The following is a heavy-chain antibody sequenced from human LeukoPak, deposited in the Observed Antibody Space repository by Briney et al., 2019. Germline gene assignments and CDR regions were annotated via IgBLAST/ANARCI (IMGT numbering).Heavy chain of an antibody. CDR3: ASAQMKLATIG. V-gene: IGHV1-2*02. Sequence: ASVKVSCKTSGYTITAYYINWVRQAPGQGLEWLGWINPSSGDTNYAQNFQGRVTMTGDTSINTAYMELSSLTSDDTAVYYCASAQMKLATIGWGQGTLVTVSS. CDR1: GYTITAYY. D-gene: IGHD5-24*01. CDR2: INPSSGDT. J-gene: IGHJ4*02.